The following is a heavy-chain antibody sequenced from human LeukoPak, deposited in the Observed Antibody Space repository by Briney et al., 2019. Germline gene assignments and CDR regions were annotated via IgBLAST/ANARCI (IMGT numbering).Heavy chain of an antibody. CDR1: GFTFSGYW. D-gene: IGHD6-13*01. Sequence: PGGSLRLSCAASGFTFSGYWMHWVRQAPGKGLVWVLRINSDGSNTNYADSVKGRFTISRDNAKNTLYVQMNSLRADDTAVYYCARDGYSGFDYWGQGTLVTVSS. V-gene: IGHV3-74*01. CDR3: ARDGYSGFDY. J-gene: IGHJ4*02. CDR2: INSDGSNT.